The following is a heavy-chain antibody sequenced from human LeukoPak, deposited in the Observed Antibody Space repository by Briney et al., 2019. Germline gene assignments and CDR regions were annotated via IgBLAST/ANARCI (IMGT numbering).Heavy chain of an antibody. CDR2: IYHSGST. Sequence: PSETLSLTCAVYGGSFSGYSWSWIRQPPGKGLEWIGYIYHSGSTYYNPSLKSRVTISVDRSKNQFSLKLSSVTAADTAVYYCARDGGYSYGPAFDYWGQGTLVTVSS. V-gene: IGHV4-30-2*01. CDR1: GGSFSGYS. J-gene: IGHJ4*02. D-gene: IGHD5-18*01. CDR3: ARDGGYSYGPAFDY.